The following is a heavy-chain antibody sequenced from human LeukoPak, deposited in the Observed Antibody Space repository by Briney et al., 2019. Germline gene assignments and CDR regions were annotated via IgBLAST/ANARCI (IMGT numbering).Heavy chain of an antibody. Sequence: QPGGSLRLSCVASGFNFRSYAMGWVRQAPAKGLEWVPGISGSNDKTYDADSVKGRFTISRGNPENTLYLQMNSLRAEDSAVYYCAKLRGYIYGEVDSWGQGTLVTVSS. D-gene: IGHD5-12*01. J-gene: IGHJ5*01. V-gene: IGHV3-23*01. CDR2: ISGSNDKT. CDR1: GFNFRSYA. CDR3: AKLRGYIYGEVDS.